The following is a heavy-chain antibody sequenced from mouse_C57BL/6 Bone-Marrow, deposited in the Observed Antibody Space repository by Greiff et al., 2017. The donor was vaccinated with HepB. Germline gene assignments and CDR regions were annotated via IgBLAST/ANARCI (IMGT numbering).Heavy chain of an antibody. CDR2: IRSKSNNYAT. J-gene: IGHJ4*01. CDR1: GFSFNTYA. V-gene: IGHV10-1*01. Sequence: EVQLVESGGGLVQPNGSLKLSCAVSGFSFNTYAMNWVRQAPGKGLEWVARIRSKSNNYATYYADSVKDRFTISRDDSENMLYLQKNNLKTEDTAVYYCVRRRTTVGEGYAMDYWGQGTSVTVSS. CDR3: VRRRTTVGEGYAMDY. D-gene: IGHD1-1*01.